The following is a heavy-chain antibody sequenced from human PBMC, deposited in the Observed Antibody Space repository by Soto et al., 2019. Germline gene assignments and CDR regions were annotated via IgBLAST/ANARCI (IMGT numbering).Heavy chain of an antibody. CDR2: ISPYDGYT. Sequence: QVQLVQSGAEVKKPGASVKVSCKASGYTFASYGINWVRQAPGQGLEWLGWISPYDGYTHYAQILQGRVSMTTDTSTKTAYMELRSLRSDNTAMYYCARGGYYDSSGARNYYFYGVNVWGQGTTVTVSS. D-gene: IGHD3-22*01. CDR1: GYTFASYG. CDR3: ARGGYYDSSGARNYYFYGVNV. J-gene: IGHJ6*02. V-gene: IGHV1-18*01.